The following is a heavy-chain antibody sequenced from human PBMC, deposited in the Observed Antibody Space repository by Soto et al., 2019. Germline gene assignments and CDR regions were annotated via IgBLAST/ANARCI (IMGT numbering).Heavy chain of an antibody. CDR1: GYTFTSYA. V-gene: IGHV1-3*01. J-gene: IGHJ4*02. CDR2: INAGNGNT. Sequence: GASVKVSCKASGYTFTSYAMHWVRQAPGQRLEWMGWINAGNGNTKYSQKFQGRLTITRDTSASTAYMELSSLRSEDTAVYYCARNLMDYDILTGYSMAYYFNYWGQGTLVTVSS. D-gene: IGHD3-9*01. CDR3: ARNLMDYDILTGYSMAYYFNY.